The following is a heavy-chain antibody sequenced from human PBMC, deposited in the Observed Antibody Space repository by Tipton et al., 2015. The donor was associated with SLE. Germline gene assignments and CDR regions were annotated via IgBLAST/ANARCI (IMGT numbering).Heavy chain of an antibody. V-gene: IGHV3-21*01. CDR2: ISSSSYI. CDR1: GFTFSSYS. D-gene: IGHD6-6*01. CDR3: ARTSSSIGVSYFDY. Sequence: SLRLSCAASGFTFSSYSMNWVRQAPGKGLEWVSSISSSSYIYYADSVKGRFTISRDNAKNSLYLQMNSLRAEDTAVYYCARTSSSIGVSYFDYWGQGTLVTVSS. J-gene: IGHJ4*02.